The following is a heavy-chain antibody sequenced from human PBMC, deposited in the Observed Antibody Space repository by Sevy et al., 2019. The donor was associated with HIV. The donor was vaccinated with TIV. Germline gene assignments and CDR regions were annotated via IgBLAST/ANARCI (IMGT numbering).Heavy chain of an antibody. V-gene: IGHV1-69*13. J-gene: IGHJ4*02. D-gene: IGHD4-17*01. Sequence: ASVKVSCKASGGTFSSYAISWVRQAPGQGLEWMGGIIPIFGTANYAQKFQGRVTITADESTSTAYMELSSLRSEDTAVYYCARAATVTITHFDYWGQGTLVTVSS. CDR3: ARAATVTITHFDY. CDR2: IIPIFGTA. CDR1: GGTFSSYA.